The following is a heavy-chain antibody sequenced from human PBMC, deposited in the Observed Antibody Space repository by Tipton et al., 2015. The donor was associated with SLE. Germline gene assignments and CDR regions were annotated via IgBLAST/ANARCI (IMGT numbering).Heavy chain of an antibody. CDR3: ARDRDIVLEPVPIPPAFDI. J-gene: IGHJ3*02. V-gene: IGHV4-4*08. CDR1: GASVSSFC. Sequence: TLSLTCTVSGASVSSFCWNWIRQSPGKGLEWIACVCNSVSTNYDPSLKSRGTISVDTSKTHFSLELPSVTAADTAVYFCARDRDIVLEPVPIPPAFDIWGQGTTVTVSS. CDR2: VCNSVST. D-gene: IGHD2-8*02.